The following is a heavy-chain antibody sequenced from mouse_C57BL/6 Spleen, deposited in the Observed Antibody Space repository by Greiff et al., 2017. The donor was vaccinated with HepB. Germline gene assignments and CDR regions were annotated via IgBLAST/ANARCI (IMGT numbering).Heavy chain of an antibody. J-gene: IGHJ2*01. Sequence: QVQLKQPGAELVMPGASVKLSCKASGYTFTSYWMHWVKQRPGQGLEWIGEIDPSDSYTNYNQKFKGKSTLTVDKSSSTAYMQLSSLTSEDSAVYYCARYYGSLDYWGQGTTLSVSS. V-gene: IGHV1-69*01. CDR3: ARYYGSLDY. CDR1: GYTFTSYW. D-gene: IGHD1-1*01. CDR2: IDPSDSYT.